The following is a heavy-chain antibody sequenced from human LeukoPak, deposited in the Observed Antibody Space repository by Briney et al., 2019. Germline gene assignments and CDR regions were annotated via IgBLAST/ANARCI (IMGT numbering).Heavy chain of an antibody. CDR1: GGTFSSYT. J-gene: IGHJ3*02. V-gene: IGHV1-69*02. Sequence: ASVKVSCKASGGTFSSYTISWVRQAPGQGLEWMGRITPILGIANYAQRFQDRVTITADKCTTTAYMELSSLTSDDTAVYHCARYYYDSSGYPPRDAFDIWGQGTMVTVSS. CDR3: ARYYYDSSGYPPRDAFDI. D-gene: IGHD3-22*01. CDR2: ITPILGIA.